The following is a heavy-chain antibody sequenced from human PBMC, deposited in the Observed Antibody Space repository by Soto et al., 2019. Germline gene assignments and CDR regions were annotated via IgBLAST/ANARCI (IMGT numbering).Heavy chain of an antibody. CDR3: ARDPLIAMIVVVGVDDF. V-gene: IGHV3-21*06. CDR1: GFTLTNEN. Sequence: GGSLRLSCTVLGFTLTNENMNWVRQAPGKGLEWVSSISSRSTFINYADSVKGRFTISRDNDKGLVYLQMNSLRAEDTAVYYCARDPLIAMIVVVGVDDFWGQGTMVTVSS. D-gene: IGHD3-22*01. CDR2: ISSRSTFI. J-gene: IGHJ4*02.